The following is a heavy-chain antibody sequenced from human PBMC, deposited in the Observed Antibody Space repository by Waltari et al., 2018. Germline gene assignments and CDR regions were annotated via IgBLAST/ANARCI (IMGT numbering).Heavy chain of an antibody. CDR1: GFTFSSYG. D-gene: IGHD6-13*01. Sequence: LVESGGGVVQPGGSLSLSCAASGFTFSSYGMHWVRQAPGKGLEWVAFIRYDGSNKYYANSVKGRFTISRDNSKNTLYLQMNSLRAEDTAVYYCAKGLIAAAGSMDVWGQGTTVTVSS. J-gene: IGHJ6*02. CDR3: AKGLIAAAGSMDV. CDR2: IRYDGSNK. V-gene: IGHV3-30*02.